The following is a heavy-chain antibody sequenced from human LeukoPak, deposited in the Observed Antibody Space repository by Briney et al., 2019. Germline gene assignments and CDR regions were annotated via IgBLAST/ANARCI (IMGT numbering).Heavy chain of an antibody. V-gene: IGHV1-69*13. CDR3: AREGLLQWFDP. CDR1: GYTFTGYY. J-gene: IGHJ5*02. D-gene: IGHD4-23*01. Sequence: SVKVSCKASGYTFTGYYMHWVRQAPGQGLEWMGGIIPIFGTANYAQKFQGRVTITADESTSTAYMELSSLRSEDTAVYYCAREGLLQWFDPWGQGTLVTVSS. CDR2: IIPIFGTA.